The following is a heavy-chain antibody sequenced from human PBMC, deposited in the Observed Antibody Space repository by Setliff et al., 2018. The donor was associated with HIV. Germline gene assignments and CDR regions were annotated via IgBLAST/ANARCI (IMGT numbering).Heavy chain of an antibody. V-gene: IGHV4-59*08. J-gene: IGHJ4*02. D-gene: IGHD3-22*01. CDR3: ARMGNSYDSSGSYDYFDY. Sequence: SETLSLTCIVSGGSFSSYFWSWIRQSPGKGLEWIGNIYDTGKINYNPSLKGRVTMSIDMSEDQFSLNLRSVTALDTATYYCARMGNSYDSSGSYDYFDYWGQGTLVTVSS. CDR2: IYDTGKI. CDR1: GGSFSSYF.